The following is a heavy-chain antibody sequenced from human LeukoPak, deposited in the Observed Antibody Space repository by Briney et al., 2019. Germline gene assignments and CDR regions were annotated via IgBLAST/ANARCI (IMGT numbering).Heavy chain of an antibody. D-gene: IGHD6-13*01. J-gene: IGHJ4*02. CDR2: INHSGST. V-gene: IGHV4-34*01. CDR3: AFLAAAVTY. Sequence: PSETLSLTCAVYGGSFSGYYWSWIRQPPGKGLEWIGEINHSGSTNYNPSLKSRVTISVDTSKNQFSLKLSSVTAAGTAVYYCAFLAAAVTYWGQGTLVTVSS. CDR1: GGSFSGYY.